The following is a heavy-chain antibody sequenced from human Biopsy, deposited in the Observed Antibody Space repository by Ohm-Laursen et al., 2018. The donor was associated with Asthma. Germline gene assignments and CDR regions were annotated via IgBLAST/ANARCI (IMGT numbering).Heavy chain of an antibody. CDR3: ARKAGSCISRTCYSLDF. V-gene: IGHV1-69*01. D-gene: IGHD2-2*01. J-gene: IGHJ4*02. CDR2: INSVFGTT. Sequence: SVKVSCTSLGGTFNTYVIGWARLAPGQGLEWMGGINSVFGTTTYPQKFQDRVTITADDSTSTVYMELSSLRSEDTAVYYCARKAGSCISRTCYSLDFWGQGTLVTVSS. CDR1: GGTFNTYV.